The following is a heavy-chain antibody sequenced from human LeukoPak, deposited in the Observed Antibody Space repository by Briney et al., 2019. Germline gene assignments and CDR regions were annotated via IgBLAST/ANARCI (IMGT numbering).Heavy chain of an antibody. V-gene: IGHV3-21*01. D-gene: IGHD5-12*01. CDR3: ARDRLSSGYDFDY. CDR2: ISSSSSYI. J-gene: IGHJ4*02. Sequence: GGSLRLSCAASGFTFSSYAMSWVRQAPGKGLEWVSSISSSSSYIYYADSVKGRFTISRDNAKNSLYLQMNSLRAEDTAVYYCARDRLSSGYDFDYWGQGTLVTVSS. CDR1: GFTFSSYA.